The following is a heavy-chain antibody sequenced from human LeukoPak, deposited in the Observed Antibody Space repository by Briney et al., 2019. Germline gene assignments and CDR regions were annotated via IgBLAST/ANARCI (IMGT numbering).Heavy chain of an antibody. CDR2: IYYSGST. CDR3: ARGGGRKFFGGGAYYYYMDV. Sequence: GSGPALVKPTQTLTLTCTFSGFSLSTSGMCVSWIRQPPGKGLEWIGYIYYSGSTNYNPSLKSRVTISVDTSKNQFSLKLSSVTAADTAVYYCARGGGRKFFGGGAYYYYMDVWGKGTTVAVSS. J-gene: IGHJ6*03. D-gene: IGHD3-16*01. V-gene: IGHV4-61*08. CDR1: GFSLSTSGMC.